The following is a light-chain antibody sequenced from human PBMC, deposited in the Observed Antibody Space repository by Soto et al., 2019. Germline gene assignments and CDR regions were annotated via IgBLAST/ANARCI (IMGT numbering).Light chain of an antibody. CDR3: QHYHDWPLT. CDR1: RGFDIT. CDR2: DSS. V-gene: IGKV3-15*01. J-gene: IGKJ4*01. Sequence: IVMPQSPATLAGSPGGGATLSCRASRGFDITVAWYQQKPGHTPRLLIYDSSTRASGIPARFSGSGSGTDFTLTINSLQSDDFAVYYCQHYHDWPLTFGGGTKV.